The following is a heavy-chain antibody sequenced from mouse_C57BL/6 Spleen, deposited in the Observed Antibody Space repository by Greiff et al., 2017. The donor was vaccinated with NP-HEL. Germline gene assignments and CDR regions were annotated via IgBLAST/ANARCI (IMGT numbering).Heavy chain of an antibody. V-gene: IGHV1-50*01. J-gene: IGHJ1*03. Sequence: QVQLQQPGAELVKPGASVKLSCKASGYTFTSYWMQWVKQRPGQGLEWIGEIDPSDSYTNYNQKFKGKATLTVDKSSSTAYMQLRSLTSEDSAVYYCARSSYGSGYWYFDVWGTGTTVTVSS. D-gene: IGHD1-1*01. CDR1: GYTFTSYW. CDR3: ARSSYGSGYWYFDV. CDR2: IDPSDSYT.